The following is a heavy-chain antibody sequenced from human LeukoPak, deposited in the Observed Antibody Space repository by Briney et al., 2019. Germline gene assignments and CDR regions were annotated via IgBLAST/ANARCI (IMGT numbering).Heavy chain of an antibody. CDR1: GGSFSGYY. D-gene: IGHD4-17*01. V-gene: IGHV4-34*01. CDR3: ARGHSPVTTKVSYFQH. J-gene: IGHJ1*01. Sequence: SETLSLTCAVYGGSFSGYYWSWLRQPPGKGLEWIGEINHSGSTNYNPSLKSRVTILVDTSKNQFSLKLSSVTAADTAVYYCARGHSPVTTKVSYFQHWGQGTLVTVSS. CDR2: INHSGST.